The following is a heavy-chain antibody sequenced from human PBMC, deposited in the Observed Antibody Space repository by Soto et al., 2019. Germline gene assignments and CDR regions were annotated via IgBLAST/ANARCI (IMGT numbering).Heavy chain of an antibody. CDR3: ARGPSAPGSGETWFDP. CDR2: IYHSGST. Sequence: QVQLQESGPGLVKPSGTLSLTCAVSSGSISSSNWWRWVRQPPGKGLEWIGEIYHSGSTNSNPSLKVRVTISVNKSKTQFSLKLSSVTAADTAVYYCARGPSAPGSGETWFDPWGQGTLVTVSS. CDR1: SGSISSSNW. D-gene: IGHD3-10*01. J-gene: IGHJ5*02. V-gene: IGHV4-4*02.